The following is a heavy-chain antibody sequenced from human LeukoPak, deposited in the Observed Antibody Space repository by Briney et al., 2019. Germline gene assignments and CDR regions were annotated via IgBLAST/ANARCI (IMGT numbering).Heavy chain of an antibody. CDR1: GFTFSSYS. CDR2: ISSSRSYI. D-gene: IGHD5-18*01. J-gene: IGHJ4*02. CDR3: ARSSYSYGWRGTDY. V-gene: IGHV3-21*01. Sequence: GGSLRLSCAASGFTFSSYSMNWVRQAPGKGLEWVSSISSSRSYIYYADSVKGRFTISRDNAKNSLYLQMNSLRAEDTAVYYCARSSYSYGWRGTDYWGQGTLVTVSS.